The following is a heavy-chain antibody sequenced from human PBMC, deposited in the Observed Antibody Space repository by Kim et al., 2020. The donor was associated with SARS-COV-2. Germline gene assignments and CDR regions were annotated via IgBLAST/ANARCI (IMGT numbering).Heavy chain of an antibody. CDR1: GGTFSSYA. CDR2: IIPIFGTA. CDR3: ARSDRPNRSGFPTAFDY. J-gene: IGHJ4*02. D-gene: IGHD5-12*01. V-gene: IGHV1-69*13. Sequence: SVKVSCKASGGTFSSYAISWVRQAPGQGLEWMGGIIPIFGTANYAQKFQGRVTITADESTSTAYMELSSLRSEDTAVYYCARSDRPNRSGFPTAFDYWGQGTLVTVSS.